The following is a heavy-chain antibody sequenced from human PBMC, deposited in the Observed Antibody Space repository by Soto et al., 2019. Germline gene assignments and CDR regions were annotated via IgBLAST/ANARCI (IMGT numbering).Heavy chain of an antibody. V-gene: IGHV4-39*01. CDR1: GGSISSSSYY. CDR3: ARHWGYYYDRSGYYLLDY. Sequence: PSETLSLTCTVSGGSISSSSYYWGWIRQPPGKGLEWIGSIYYSGSTYYNPSLKSRVTISVDTSKNQFSLKLSSVTAADTAVYYCARHWGYYYDRSGYYLLDYWGQGTLVTVSS. D-gene: IGHD3-22*01. CDR2: IYYSGST. J-gene: IGHJ4*02.